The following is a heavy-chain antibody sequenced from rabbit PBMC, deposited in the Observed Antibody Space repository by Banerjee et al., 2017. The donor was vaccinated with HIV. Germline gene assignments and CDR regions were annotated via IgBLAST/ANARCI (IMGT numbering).Heavy chain of an antibody. V-gene: IGHV1S45*01. D-gene: IGHD1-1*01. CDR2: INAVTGKA. Sequence: QEQLVESGGGLVQPEGSLKLSCTASGFSFSNKAVMCWVRQAPGKGLEWIACINAVTGKAVYATWAQGRYTFSKTSSTTVTLEMTSLTAADTATYFCARDPAYSSGSGSAIPYLWGPGTLVTVS. CDR3: ARDPAYSSGSGSAIPYL. J-gene: IGHJ4*01. CDR1: GFSFSNKAV.